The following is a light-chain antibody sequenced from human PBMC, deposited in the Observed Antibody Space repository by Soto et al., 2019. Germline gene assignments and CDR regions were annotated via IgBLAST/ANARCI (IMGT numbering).Light chain of an antibody. Sequence: QSVLTQPPSASGTPGQRVTISCSGSNSNIGRHTVNWYQQLPGPAPKLLIFSDNQRPSGVPDRFSGSKSGTSASLAISGLQSEDEADYSCAAWDDSLNGYVFGTGTKLTVL. CDR1: NSNIGRHT. CDR2: SDN. J-gene: IGLJ1*01. CDR3: AAWDDSLNGYV. V-gene: IGLV1-44*01.